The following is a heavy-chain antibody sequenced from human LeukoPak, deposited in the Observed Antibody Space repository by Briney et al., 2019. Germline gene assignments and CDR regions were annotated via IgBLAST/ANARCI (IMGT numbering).Heavy chain of an antibody. CDR3: ARISVAGGF. CDR1: GYPFTDYY. V-gene: IGHV1-2*02. Sequence: ASVKVSCKASGYPFTDYYVQWVRQAPGQGLEWMGWINPNSGGTNYAQKIQGRVTMTRDTSISTAYMELSRLTSDDTAVYYCARISVAGGFWGQGTLVTVSS. D-gene: IGHD6-19*01. CDR2: INPNSGGT. J-gene: IGHJ1*01.